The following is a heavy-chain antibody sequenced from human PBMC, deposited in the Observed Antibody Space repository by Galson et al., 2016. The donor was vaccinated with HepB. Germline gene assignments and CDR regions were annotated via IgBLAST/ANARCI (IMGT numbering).Heavy chain of an antibody. Sequence: CAISGDSVSSNSAAWNWIRQSPSRGLEWLGRTYYRSKWYNDYAVSVKSRITINPDTSKNQFSLQLSSVTPEDTAVYYCAKVRGSGWLAAQSWFDPWGQGTLVPGSS. V-gene: IGHV6-1*01. CDR3: AKVRGSGWLAAQSWFDP. CDR2: TYYRSKWYN. CDR1: GDSVSSNSAA. J-gene: IGHJ5*02. D-gene: IGHD6-19*01.